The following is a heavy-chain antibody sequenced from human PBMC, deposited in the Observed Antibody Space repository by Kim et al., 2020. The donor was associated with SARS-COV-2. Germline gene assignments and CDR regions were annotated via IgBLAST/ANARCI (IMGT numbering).Heavy chain of an antibody. CDR2: ISYDGSNK. J-gene: IGHJ6*01. CDR1: GFTFSSYG. Sequence: GGSLRLSCAASGFTFSSYGMHWVRQAPGKGLEWVAVISYDGSNKYYADSVKGRFTISRDNSKNTLYLQMNSLRAEDTAVYYCASQIFYCSSTSCPGYYY. V-gene: IGHV3-33*05. D-gene: IGHD2-2*01. CDR3: ASQIFYCSSTSCPGYYY.